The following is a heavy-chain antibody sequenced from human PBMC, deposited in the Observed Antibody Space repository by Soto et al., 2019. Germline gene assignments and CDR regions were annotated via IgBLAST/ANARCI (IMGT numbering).Heavy chain of an antibody. J-gene: IGHJ4*02. D-gene: IGHD2-15*01. CDR2: IRPDNGNR. CDR3: ARDRSGYGSGRARHFDS. Sequence: ASVKVSCKPSGYTFSTSGISWVRQAPGQGLEWVGWIRPDNGNRKSAQRLQGRVTLTTDTSASTAYMELRSLTAADTAFYYCARDRSGYGSGRARHFDSWGQGTLVTVSS. CDR1: GYTFSTSG. V-gene: IGHV1-18*01.